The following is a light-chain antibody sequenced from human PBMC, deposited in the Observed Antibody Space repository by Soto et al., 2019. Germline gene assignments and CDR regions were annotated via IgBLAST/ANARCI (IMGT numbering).Light chain of an antibody. CDR1: QSVLHSSNNKNY. CDR2: EVS. Sequence: DIVMTQSPDSLAVSLGERATINCKSSQSVLHSSNNKNYLAWYLQKPGQSPQLLIYEVSTRVSGVPDRFSGSGSGTDFTLEISRVETDDVGIYYCMQSTQLPPTFGQGTRLEI. V-gene: IGKV4-1*01. J-gene: IGKJ5*01. CDR3: MQSTQLPPT.